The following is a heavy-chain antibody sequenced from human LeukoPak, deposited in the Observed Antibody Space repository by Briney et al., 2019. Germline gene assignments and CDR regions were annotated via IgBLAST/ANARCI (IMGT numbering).Heavy chain of an antibody. J-gene: IGHJ4*02. Sequence: GGSLRLSCAASGLTFSIHWLNWVRQDPGKGLECVANINQDGSDKYYVDSVKGRFTISRDNTKNSLYLQMNSLRAEDTAVYYCVGGDYWGQGTLVTVSS. CDR2: INQDGSDK. CDR3: VGGDY. CDR1: GLTFSIHW. V-gene: IGHV3-7*01.